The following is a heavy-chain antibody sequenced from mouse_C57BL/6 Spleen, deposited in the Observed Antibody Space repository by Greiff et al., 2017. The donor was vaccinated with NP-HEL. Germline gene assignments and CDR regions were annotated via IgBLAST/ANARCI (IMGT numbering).Heavy chain of an antibody. Sequence: EVQLVESEGGLVQPGSSMKLSCTASGFTFSDYYMAWVRQVPEKGLEWVANINYDGSSTYYLDSLKSRFIISRDNAKNILYLQMSSLKSEDTATYYCAREEGPKAYWYFDVWGTGTTVTVSS. CDR3: AREEGPKAYWYFDV. CDR2: INYDGSST. D-gene: IGHD3-3*01. CDR1: GFTFSDYY. V-gene: IGHV5-16*01. J-gene: IGHJ1*03.